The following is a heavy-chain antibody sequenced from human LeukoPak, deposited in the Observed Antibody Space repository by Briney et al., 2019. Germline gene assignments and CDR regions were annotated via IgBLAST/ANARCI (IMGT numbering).Heavy chain of an antibody. D-gene: IGHD3-3*01. CDR2: ISNDGSRK. J-gene: IGHJ4*02. CDR3: ARDRAWNYFDY. Sequence: GGSLRLSCGVSGFTFRNYWMTWVRQAPGKGLEWVAIISNDGSRKYYAHSVEGRFTISRDNSKNTLYLQMDSLRAEDTAVYYCARDRAWNYFDYWGQGTLVTVSS. V-gene: IGHV3-30*03. CDR1: GFTFRNYW.